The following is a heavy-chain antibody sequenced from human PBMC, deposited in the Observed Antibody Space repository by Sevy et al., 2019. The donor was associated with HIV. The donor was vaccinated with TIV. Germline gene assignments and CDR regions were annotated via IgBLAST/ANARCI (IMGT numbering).Heavy chain of an antibody. CDR3: AGARGVAISSYGMDV. V-gene: IGHV3-21*01. Sequence: GGSLRLSCAASGFTFSTYSMNWVRQAPGKGLEWVSSISSASSYIYYADSVKGRFTISRDNAKNSLYLQMNSLRAEDTAIYYCAGARGVAISSYGMDVWGQGTTVTVSS. CDR2: ISSASSYI. D-gene: IGHD3-3*01. J-gene: IGHJ6*02. CDR1: GFTFSTYS.